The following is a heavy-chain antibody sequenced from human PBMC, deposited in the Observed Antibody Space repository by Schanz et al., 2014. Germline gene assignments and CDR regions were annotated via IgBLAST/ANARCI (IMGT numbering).Heavy chain of an antibody. CDR2: IRGSGGST. Sequence: EVQLVESGGGLVQPGGSLRLSCAASGFTFDDFAMHWVRQGPGKGLEWVSCIRGSGGSTLYADSVKGRFTISRDNSKNTLYLQMNSLRTEDTAVCFCAKSYDTSGYSGFDYWGQGTLVTVSS. CDR3: AKSYDTSGYSGFDY. CDR1: GFTFDDFA. J-gene: IGHJ4*02. D-gene: IGHD3-22*01. V-gene: IGHV3-9*01.